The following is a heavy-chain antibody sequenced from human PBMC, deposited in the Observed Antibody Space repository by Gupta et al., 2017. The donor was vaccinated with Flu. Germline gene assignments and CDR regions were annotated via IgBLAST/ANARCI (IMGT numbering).Heavy chain of an antibody. D-gene: IGHD1-26*01. CDR2: INPNSGGT. V-gene: IGHV1-2*06. J-gene: IGHJ4*02. CDR1: TVTGYY. CDR3: ARVTGELLPFDY. Sequence: TVTGYYMHWVRQAPGQGLEWMGRINPNSGGTNYAQKFQGRVTMTRDTSISTAYMELSRLRSDDTAVYYCARVTGELLPFDYWGQGTLVTVSS.